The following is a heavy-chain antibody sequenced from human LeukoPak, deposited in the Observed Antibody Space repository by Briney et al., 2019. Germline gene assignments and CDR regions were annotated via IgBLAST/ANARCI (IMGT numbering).Heavy chain of an antibody. Sequence: GGSLRLSCAASGSTFSGHSMNWVRQAPGKGLEWVSYISSGSSYIYYADSVKGRFTISRDNAENSLYLQMNSLRGEDTAVYYCARGGLNYADASDIWGQGTMVTVSS. CDR3: ARGGLNYADASDI. CDR1: GSTFSGHS. CDR2: ISSGSSYI. J-gene: IGHJ3*02. V-gene: IGHV3-21*01. D-gene: IGHD4-11*01.